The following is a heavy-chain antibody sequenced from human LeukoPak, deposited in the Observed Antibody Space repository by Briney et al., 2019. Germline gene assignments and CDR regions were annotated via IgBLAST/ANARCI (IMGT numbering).Heavy chain of an antibody. J-gene: IGHJ3*02. Sequence: SGPALVKPTQTLTLTCTFSGFSLSTSGMCVSWIRQPPGKALEWLARIDWDDDKYYSTSLKTRLTISKDTSKNQVVLTMTNMDPVDTATYYCARIGITAAQGVSVWAFDIWGQGTMVTVSS. V-gene: IGHV2-70*11. CDR1: GFSLSTSGMC. D-gene: IGHD6-13*01. CDR3: ARIGITAAQGVSVWAFDI. CDR2: IDWDDDK.